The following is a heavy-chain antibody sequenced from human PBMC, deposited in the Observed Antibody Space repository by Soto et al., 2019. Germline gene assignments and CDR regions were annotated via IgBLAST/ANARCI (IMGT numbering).Heavy chain of an antibody. CDR3: ARDIGIDYGMDV. D-gene: IGHD3-16*02. CDR2: IKKDGSET. V-gene: IGHV3-7*01. Sequence: EGRLVESGGRLVRPGGSLRLSCAVSGFTFNDYWMSWVRQAPGKGLEWVANIKKDGSETSYGDSVKGRFTISRDNARNLLYLQMTSLRVEDTAVYYCARDIGIDYGMDVCGQGTTVTVSS. CDR1: GFTFNDYW. J-gene: IGHJ6*02.